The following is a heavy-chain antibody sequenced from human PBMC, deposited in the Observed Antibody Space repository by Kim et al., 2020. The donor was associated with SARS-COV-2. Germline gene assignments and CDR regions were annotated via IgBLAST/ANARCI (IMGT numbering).Heavy chain of an antibody. D-gene: IGHD3-16*02. V-gene: IGHV3-74*01. CDR1: GFTFSGYW. Sequence: GGSLRLSCAASGFTFSGYWMHWVRQVPGKGLVWVSRIQPDGRSTDYAGSVKGRFTISRDNAQNTLYLQMNSLRAEDTAVYYCARDRPDPVGSYHPLFDRWGQGTQVTVSS. CDR2: IQPDGRST. CDR3: ARDRPDPVGSYHPLFDR. J-gene: IGHJ4*02.